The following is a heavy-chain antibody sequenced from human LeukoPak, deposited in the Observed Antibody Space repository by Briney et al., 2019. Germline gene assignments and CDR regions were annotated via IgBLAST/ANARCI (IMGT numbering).Heavy chain of an antibody. Sequence: PSETLSLTCAVYGGSFSGYFWSWIRQPPGKGLEWIGEINHSGSTNYNPSLKSRVTISVDTSKNQFSLKVSSVTAADTAVYYCARGGCSSTSCYYDYWGQGTLVTVSS. CDR2: INHSGST. CDR1: GGSFSGYF. CDR3: ARGGCSSTSCYYDY. D-gene: IGHD2-2*01. V-gene: IGHV4-34*01. J-gene: IGHJ4*02.